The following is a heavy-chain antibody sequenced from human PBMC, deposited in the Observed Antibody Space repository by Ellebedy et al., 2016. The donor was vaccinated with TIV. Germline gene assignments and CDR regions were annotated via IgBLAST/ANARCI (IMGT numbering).Heavy chain of an antibody. CDR2: IYYSGST. D-gene: IGHD2-2*01. V-gene: IGHV4-31*03. CDR1: GGSISSGGYY. J-gene: IGHJ6*03. CDR3: ANRCSTSCPKDTNYMDV. Sequence: SETLSLXXTVSGGSISSGGYYWSWIRQHPGKGLEWIGYIYYSGSTYYNPSLKSRVTISVDTSKNQFSLKLSSVTAADTAVYYCANRCSTSCPKDTNYMDVWGKGTTVTVSS.